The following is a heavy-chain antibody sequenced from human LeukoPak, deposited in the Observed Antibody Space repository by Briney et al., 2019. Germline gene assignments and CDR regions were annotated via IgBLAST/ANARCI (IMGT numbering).Heavy chain of an antibody. V-gene: IGHV3-23*01. CDR2: ISGSGGST. CDR3: AKDKNYYDAFDI. D-gene: IGHD3-10*01. J-gene: IGHJ3*02. CDR1: GFTFSSYA. Sequence: GSLRLSCAASGFTFSSYAMHWVRQAPGKGLEWVSAISGSGGSTYYADSVKGRFTISRDNSKNTLYLQMNSLRAEDTAVYYCAKDKNYYDAFDIWGQGTMVTVSS.